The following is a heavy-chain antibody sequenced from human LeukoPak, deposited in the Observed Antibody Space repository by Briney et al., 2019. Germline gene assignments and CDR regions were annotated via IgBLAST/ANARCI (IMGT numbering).Heavy chain of an antibody. CDR3: ARDRPRTIVGVVKEYYFDY. CDR1: GYTFTSYY. D-gene: IGHD3-3*01. V-gene: IGHV1-46*01. Sequence: ASVTVSCKASGYTFTSYYMHWVRQAPGQGLEWMGIINPSGGSTSYPQKFQGRVTMTRDTSTSTVYMELSSLRSEDTAVYYCARDRPRTIVGVVKEYYFDYWGQGTLVTVSA. CDR2: INPSGGST. J-gene: IGHJ4*02.